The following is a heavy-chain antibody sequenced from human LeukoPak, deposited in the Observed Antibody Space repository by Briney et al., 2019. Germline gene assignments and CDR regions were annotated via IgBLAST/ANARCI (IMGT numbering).Heavy chain of an antibody. V-gene: IGHV3-73*01. D-gene: IGHD4-17*01. CDR2: IRSKANSYAT. J-gene: IGHJ4*02. Sequence: GGSLRLSGAASGFTFSGSAMHWVRQASGKGLEWVGRIRSKANSYATAYAASVKGRFTISRDDSKNTAYLQMNSLKTEDTAVYYCTRPSTGAHYWGQGTLVTVSS. CDR1: GFTFSGSA. CDR3: TRPSTGAHY.